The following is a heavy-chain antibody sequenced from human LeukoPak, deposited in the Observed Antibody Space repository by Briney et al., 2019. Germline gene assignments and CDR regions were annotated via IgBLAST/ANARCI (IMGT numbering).Heavy chain of an antibody. D-gene: IGHD4-11*01. CDR3: ARTPRYSNRYYYYYCYMDV. CDR2: IYYSGST. J-gene: IGHJ6*03. CDR1: GGSISSYY. V-gene: IGHV4-59*01. Sequence: SETLSLTCTVSGGSISSYYWSWIRQPPGKGLEWIGYIYYSGSTNYNPSLKSRVTISVDTSKNQFSLKLSSVTAADTAVYYCARTPRYSNRYYYYYCYMDVWGKGTTVTVSS.